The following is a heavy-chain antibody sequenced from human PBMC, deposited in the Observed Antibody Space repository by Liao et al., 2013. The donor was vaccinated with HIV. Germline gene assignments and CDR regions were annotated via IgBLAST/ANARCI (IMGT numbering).Heavy chain of an antibody. CDR1: GGSFSTYY. D-gene: IGHD5-18*01. CDR3: AREFGYSYGQRGAFDI. J-gene: IGHJ3*02. CDR2: INHSGST. V-gene: IGHV4-34*01. Sequence: QVQLQQWGAGLLKPSETLSLTCAVYGGSFSTYYWSWIRQPPGKGLEWIGEINHSGSTNYNPSLKSRVTISVDTSKNQFSLKLSSVTAADTAVYYCAREFGYSYGQRGAFDIWGQGTMVTVSS.